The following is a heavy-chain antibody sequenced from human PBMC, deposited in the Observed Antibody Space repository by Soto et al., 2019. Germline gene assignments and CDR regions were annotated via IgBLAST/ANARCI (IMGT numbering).Heavy chain of an antibody. V-gene: IGHV3-23*01. CDR3: VKAVYLLDFDY. CDR2: ISGTGTTT. J-gene: IGHJ4*02. D-gene: IGHD2-8*01. CDR1: VFTFSSHA. Sequence: GGSLRLSCAASVFTFSSHAMSWVRQAPGKGLEWVSTISGTGTTTYYADSVKGRFTISRDDSKNTLYLQMNSLRTEDTAVYYCVKAVYLLDFDYWGQGTLVTVSS.